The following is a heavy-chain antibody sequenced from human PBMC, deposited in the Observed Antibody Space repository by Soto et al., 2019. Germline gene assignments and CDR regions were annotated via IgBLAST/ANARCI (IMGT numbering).Heavy chain of an antibody. D-gene: IGHD2-2*01. J-gene: IGHJ1*01. CDR2: ISGGGDNT. Sequence: EVQLLESGGGLVQPGESLRLSCATSGFTFSSYAMGWVRQAPGKGLDWVSAISGGGDNTYYADSVKGRFTISRDNSKNTLFLQVNSLRAEDTAVYYCARDIGYCFSTSCYFGHLGQGTLVTVSS. V-gene: IGHV3-23*01. CDR1: GFTFSSYA. CDR3: ARDIGYCFSTSCYFGH.